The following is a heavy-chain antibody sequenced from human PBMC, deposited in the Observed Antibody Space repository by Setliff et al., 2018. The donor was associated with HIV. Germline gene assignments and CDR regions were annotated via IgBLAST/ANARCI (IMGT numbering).Heavy chain of an antibody. J-gene: IGHJ3*02. V-gene: IGHV1-18*01. CDR3: ARVGGVKGFDM. CDR1: GYTFTTFG. CDR2: ISPSNGNT. Sequence: VASVKVSCKASGYTFTTFGISWLRQAPGQGPEYMGWISPSNGNTDYPQKFQDRVTVTTETSTTTVYTELRSLRSDDTAVYYCARVGGVKGFDMWGQGTRVTVSS. D-gene: IGHD3-16*01.